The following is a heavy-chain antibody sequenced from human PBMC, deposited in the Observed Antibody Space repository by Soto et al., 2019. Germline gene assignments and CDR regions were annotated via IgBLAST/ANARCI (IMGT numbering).Heavy chain of an antibody. J-gene: IGHJ4*02. V-gene: IGHV4-31*03. D-gene: IGHD1-20*01. Sequence: QVQLQESGPGLVKPSQTLSLTCTVSGGSISSGGYYWSWIRQHPGKGLEWIGYLYYSGSTNYNPSLKSRVTISVDTSKNQFSLKLSSMTAADTAVYYCARDDGSYNGNFDYWGQGTLVTVSS. CDR1: GGSISSGGYY. CDR3: ARDDGSYNGNFDY. CDR2: LYYSGST.